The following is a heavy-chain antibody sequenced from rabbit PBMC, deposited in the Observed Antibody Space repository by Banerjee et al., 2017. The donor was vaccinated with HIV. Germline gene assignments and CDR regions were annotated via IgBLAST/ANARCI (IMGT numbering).Heavy chain of an antibody. CDR3: ARDGDTGTVYYFDL. V-gene: IGHV1S45*01. CDR1: GFSFSSGYW. D-gene: IGHD7-1*01. J-gene: IGHJ4*01. Sequence: QEQLEESGGDLVKPEGSLTLTCTASGFSFSSGYWMCWVRQAPGKGLEWIGCIGIGSGTTYYASWAKGRFTITKTSSTTVTLQMTSLTAADTATYFCARDGDTGTVYYFDLWGPGTLVTVS. CDR2: IGIGSGTT.